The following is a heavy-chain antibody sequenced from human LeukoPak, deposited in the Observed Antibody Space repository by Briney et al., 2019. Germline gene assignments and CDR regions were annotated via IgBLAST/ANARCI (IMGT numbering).Heavy chain of an antibody. Sequence: GGSLRLSCAASGFTFSSYAMSWVRQAPGKGLEWVSSVNGSGDTTYYADSVKGRFTISRDNSKNTLYLQMNSLRAEDTAVYYCAKEGYYYGSGDAFDIWGQGTMVTVSS. CDR3: AKEGYYYGSGDAFDI. CDR2: VNGSGDTT. CDR1: GFTFSSYA. V-gene: IGHV3-23*01. J-gene: IGHJ3*02. D-gene: IGHD3-22*01.